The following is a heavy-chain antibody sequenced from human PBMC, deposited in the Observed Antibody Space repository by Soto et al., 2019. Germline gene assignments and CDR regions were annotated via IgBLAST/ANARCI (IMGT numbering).Heavy chain of an antibody. Sequence: VQLVQCGAGVKKPGSSVKVSCKSSGGTFSSYTISWVRQAPGQGRAWMGRIIPILGIANYAQKFQGRVTITADKSTSTAYMELSSLRSEDTAVYYCHYGDPIWNPRRYFDYWGQGTLVTVSS. CDR1: GGTFSSYT. CDR2: IIPILGIA. D-gene: IGHD4-17*01. CDR3: HYGDPIWNPRRYFDY. J-gene: IGHJ4*02. V-gene: IGHV1-69*02.